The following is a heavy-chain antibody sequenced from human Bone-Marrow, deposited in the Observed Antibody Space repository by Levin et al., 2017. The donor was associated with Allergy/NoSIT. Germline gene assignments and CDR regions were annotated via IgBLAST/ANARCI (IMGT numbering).Heavy chain of an antibody. Sequence: GGSLRLSCSVSGLTYSFSMYAMHWVRQAPGKGLESVSSITSYGISTYYADSVKGRFTISKDNSKNTLFLQMTSLRTEDTGVYYCVKGKEYCSGGACQKYYLDSWGQGTLVSVSS. J-gene: IGHJ4*02. CDR3: VKGKEYCSGGACQKYYLDS. CDR1: GLTYSFSMYA. D-gene: IGHD2-15*01. CDR2: ITSYGIST. V-gene: IGHV3-64D*06.